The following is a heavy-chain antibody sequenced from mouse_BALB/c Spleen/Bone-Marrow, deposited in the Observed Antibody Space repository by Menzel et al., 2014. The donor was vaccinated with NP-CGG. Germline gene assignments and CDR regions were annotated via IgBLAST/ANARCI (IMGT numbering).Heavy chain of an antibody. Sequence: VKLQESGAELVKPGASVKLSCKAPGYTFTSYYMYWVKQRPGQGLEWIGEINPSNGGTNFNEKFKSRATLTVDKSSSSAYMQLSSLTSEDSAVYYCTRGRTWDFDYWGQGTTLTVSS. V-gene: IGHV1S81*02. D-gene: IGHD4-1*01. CDR2: INPSNGGT. CDR3: TRGRTWDFDY. CDR1: GYTFTSYY. J-gene: IGHJ2*01.